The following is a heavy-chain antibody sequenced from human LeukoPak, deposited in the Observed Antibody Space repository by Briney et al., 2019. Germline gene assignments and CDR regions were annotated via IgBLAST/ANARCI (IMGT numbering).Heavy chain of an antibody. CDR1: GGSVSSYY. V-gene: IGHV4-4*09. CDR3: ARRHHYYYYMDV. Sequence: KSSETLSLTCTVSGGSVSSYYWTWIRQPPGKGLEWIGYIYTSGGTNYNPSLSSRVTISVDTSKNQFSLILGSMTAADTAVYYCARRHHYYYYMDVWGKGTTVTVSS. J-gene: IGHJ6*03. CDR2: IYTSGGT.